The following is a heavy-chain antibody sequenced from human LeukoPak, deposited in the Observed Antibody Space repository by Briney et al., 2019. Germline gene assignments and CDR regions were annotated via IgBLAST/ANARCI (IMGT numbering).Heavy chain of an antibody. J-gene: IGHJ6*02. CDR3: ARDIEIAAAGLGMDV. Sequence: ASETLSLTCTVSGGSINSHSYYWGWIRQPPGKGLEWIGSVYYDGTSYCNPSLKTRVGVFVDTSRDQFSLDLDFVTAADTAVYYCARDIEIAAAGLGMDVWGQGTTVTVSS. D-gene: IGHD6-13*01. CDR2: VYYDGTS. CDR1: GGSINSHSYY. V-gene: IGHV4-39*02.